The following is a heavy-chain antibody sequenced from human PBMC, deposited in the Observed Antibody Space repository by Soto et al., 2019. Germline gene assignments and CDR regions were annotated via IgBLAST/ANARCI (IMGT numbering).Heavy chain of an antibody. V-gene: IGHV1-3*01. CDR3: ARAGWFAEGYFDF. CDR2: INAGNGHT. J-gene: IGHJ4*02. D-gene: IGHD3-10*01. CDR1: GFTFVMYA. Sequence: ASVKVSCKASGFTFVMYAIHWVRQAPGQGLEWMAWINAGNGHTTYSQKFQGRVTITRDTSARTVYMELRGLRFEDTATYYCARAGWFAEGYFDFWGQGTPVTVSS.